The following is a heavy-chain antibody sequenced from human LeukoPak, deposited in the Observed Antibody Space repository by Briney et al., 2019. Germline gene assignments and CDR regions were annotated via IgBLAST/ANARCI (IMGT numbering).Heavy chain of an antibody. CDR3: ARDPYSSSWSYGMDV. CDR1: GFTFSNYW. Sequence: GGSLRLSCTASGFTFSNYWMSWVRQTPEKGLEWVANIKQDGSEKVYVDSVKGQFTISRDNAQSSLYLQMNSLRAEDTAVYYYARDPYSSSWSYGMDVWGQGTTVTVSS. D-gene: IGHD6-13*01. J-gene: IGHJ6*02. V-gene: IGHV3-7*05. CDR2: IKQDGSEK.